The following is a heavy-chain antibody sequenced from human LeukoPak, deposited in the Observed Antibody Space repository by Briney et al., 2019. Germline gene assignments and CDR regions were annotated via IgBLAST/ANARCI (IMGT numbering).Heavy chain of an antibody. J-gene: IGHJ5*02. D-gene: IGHD6-13*01. CDR2: INPSGGST. CDR1: GYTFTSYG. V-gene: IGHV1-46*01. Sequence: GASVKVSCKASGYTFTSYGISWVRQAPGQGLEWMGIINPSGGSTSYAQKFQGRVTMTRDTSTSTVYMELSSLRSDDTAVYYCARDGGYSSSRGWFDPWGQGTLVTVSS. CDR3: ARDGGYSSSRGWFDP.